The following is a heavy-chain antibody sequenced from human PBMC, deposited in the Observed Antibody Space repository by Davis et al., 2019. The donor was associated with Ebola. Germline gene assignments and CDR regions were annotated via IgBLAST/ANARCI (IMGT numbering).Heavy chain of an antibody. CDR1: GYTLTTHY. V-gene: IGHV1-46*01. CDR3: ARGGYDDGSLEH. J-gene: IGHJ4*02. Sequence: ASVKVSCKASGYTLTTHYMHWVRQAPGQGLEWMGVINPSDGSYAQKFQGRVTMTRDTSTSTVYMELSSLKSEDTAVYYCARGGYDDGSLEHWGQGTLVTVSS. D-gene: IGHD5-18*01. CDR2: INPSDGS.